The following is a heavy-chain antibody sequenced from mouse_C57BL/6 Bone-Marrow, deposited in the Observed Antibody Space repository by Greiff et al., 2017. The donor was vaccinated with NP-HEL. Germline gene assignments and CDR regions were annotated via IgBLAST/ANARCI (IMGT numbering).Heavy chain of an antibody. D-gene: IGHD1-1*01. CDR1: GIDFSRYW. V-gene: IGHV4-1*01. CDR3: ARQGITTVGRSHYFDY. CDR2: INPDSSTI. J-gene: IGHJ2*01. Sequence: EVKLMESGGGLVQPGGSLKLSCAASGIDFSRYWMSWVRRAPGKGLEWIGEINPDSSTINYAPSLKDKFIISRDNAKNTLYLQMSKVRSEDTALYYCARQGITTVGRSHYFDYWGQGTTLTVSS.